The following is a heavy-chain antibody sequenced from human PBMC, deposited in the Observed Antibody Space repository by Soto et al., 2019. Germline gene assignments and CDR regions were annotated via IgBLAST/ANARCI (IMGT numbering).Heavy chain of an antibody. J-gene: IGHJ4*02. D-gene: IGHD2-21*02. Sequence: GGSLRLSCAASGFSFTNFAMSWVRQAPGKGLEWVAGIGASGDIAWYADSVKGRLSISRDNSKNTLYLQLNSLRFEDTAVYYCAKDDFTDRGDDYFDYWGPGTLVTVSS. CDR1: GFSFTNFA. CDR3: AKDDFTDRGDDYFDY. CDR2: IGASGDIA. V-gene: IGHV3-23*01.